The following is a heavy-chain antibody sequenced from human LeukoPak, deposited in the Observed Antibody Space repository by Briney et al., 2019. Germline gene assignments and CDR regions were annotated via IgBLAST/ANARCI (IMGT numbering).Heavy chain of an antibody. V-gene: IGHV5-51*01. CDR3: ARRGSGWYVDY. J-gene: IGHJ4*02. CDR2: IYPGDSDT. D-gene: IGHD6-19*01. Sequence: GESLKISCKGSGYSFSTYWIGWVRQMPGKGLEWMGIIYPGDSDTRYSPSFQGQVTISADKSVSTAHLQWSSLKASDTAIYYCARRGSGWYVDYWGQGTLVTVSS. CDR1: GYSFSTYW.